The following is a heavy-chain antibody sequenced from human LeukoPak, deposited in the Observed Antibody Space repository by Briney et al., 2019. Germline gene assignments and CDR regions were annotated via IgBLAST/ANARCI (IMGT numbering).Heavy chain of an antibody. CDR2: VNSDGSST. D-gene: IGHD5-18*01. V-gene: IGHV3-74*01. J-gene: IGHJ3*02. CDR1: GFTFSSHW. CDR3: AKDRSSWIQLWSTSDAFDI. Sequence: GGSLRLSCAASGFTFSSHWMHWVRQAPGKGLVWVSRVNSDGSSTTYADSVKGRFTISRDNSKNTLYLQMNSLRAEDTAVYYCAKDRSSWIQLWSTSDAFDIWGQGTMVTVSS.